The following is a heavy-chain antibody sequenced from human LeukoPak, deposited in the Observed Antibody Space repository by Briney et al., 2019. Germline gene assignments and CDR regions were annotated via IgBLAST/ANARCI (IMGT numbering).Heavy chain of an antibody. CDR2: INPNSGGT. V-gene: IGHV1-2*02. Sequence: ASVKVSCKASGYTFTGYYMHWVRQAPGQGLEWMGWINPNSGGTNYAQKFQGRGTMTRDTSISTAYMELSRLRSDDTAVYYCARVGGYYYDSSGYLGDAFDIWGQGTMVTVSS. J-gene: IGHJ3*02. CDR1: GYTFTGYY. CDR3: ARVGGYYYDSSGYLGDAFDI. D-gene: IGHD3-22*01.